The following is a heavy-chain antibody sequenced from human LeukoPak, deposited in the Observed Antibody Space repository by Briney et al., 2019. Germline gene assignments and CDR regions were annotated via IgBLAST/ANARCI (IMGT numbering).Heavy chain of an antibody. Sequence: TGGSLRLSCAASGIIFSNYAMHWVRQGPGKGLECISTISSDGGSTYYANSVKGRFTISRDNPKNTLYLQMGSLRAEDMAVHYCARGRQGAKTRYFDLWGRGTRVTVSS. CDR3: ARGRQGAKTRYFDL. V-gene: IGHV3-64*01. D-gene: IGHD1-26*01. J-gene: IGHJ2*01. CDR1: GIIFSNYA. CDR2: ISSDGGST.